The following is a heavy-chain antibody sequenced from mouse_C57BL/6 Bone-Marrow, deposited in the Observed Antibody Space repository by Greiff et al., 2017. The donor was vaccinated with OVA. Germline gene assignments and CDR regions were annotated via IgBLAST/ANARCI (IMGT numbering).Heavy chain of an antibody. Sequence: EVKLVESGGGLVKPGGSLKLSCAASGFTFSSYAMSWVRQTPEKRLEWVATISDGGSYTYYPDNVKGRFTISRDNAKHNLYLQMSHLKSENTAMYYCARGAHYYGSSSYWYFDVWGTGTTVTVSS. CDR1: GFTFSSYA. J-gene: IGHJ1*03. D-gene: IGHD1-1*01. CDR2: ISDGGSYT. CDR3: ARGAHYYGSSSYWYFDV. V-gene: IGHV5-4*03.